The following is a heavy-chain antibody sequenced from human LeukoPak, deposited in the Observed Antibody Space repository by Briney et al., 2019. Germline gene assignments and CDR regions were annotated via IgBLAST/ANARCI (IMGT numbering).Heavy chain of an antibody. CDR3: ARHIDIVVVMDV. J-gene: IGHJ6*03. CDR2: IYYSGST. Sequence: PSETLSLTGTVSGGSISSSSYYWGWIRQPPGKGLEWIGSIYYSGSTYYNPSLKNRVTISVDTSKNQVSLKLSSVTAADTAVYYCARHIDIVVVMDVWGKGTTVTVS. CDR1: GGSISSSSYY. V-gene: IGHV4-39*01. D-gene: IGHD2-15*01.